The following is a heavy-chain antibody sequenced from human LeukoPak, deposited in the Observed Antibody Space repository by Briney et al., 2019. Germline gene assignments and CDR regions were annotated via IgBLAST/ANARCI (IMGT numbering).Heavy chain of an antibody. CDR3: ARDSGFSGTQRGEY. V-gene: IGHV3-30*04. D-gene: IGHD3/OR15-3a*01. CDR1: GFTFDDYA. CDR2: ISYDGSNK. Sequence: GGSLRLSCAASGFTFDDYAMHWVRQAPGKGLQWVAVISYDGSNKYYADSVKGRFTISRDNSKNTLYLQMNSLRAEDTAVYYCARDSGFSGTQRGEYWGQGTLVTVSS. J-gene: IGHJ4*02.